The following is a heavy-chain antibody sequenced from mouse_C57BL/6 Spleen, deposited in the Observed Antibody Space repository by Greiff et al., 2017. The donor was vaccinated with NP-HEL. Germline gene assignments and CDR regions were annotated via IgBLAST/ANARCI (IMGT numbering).Heavy chain of an antibody. CDR3: TSLLPDY. Sequence: QVHVKQSGAELVRPGASVTLSCKASGYTFTDYEMHWVKQTPVHGLEWIGAIDPETGGTAYNQKFKGKAILTADKSSSTAYMELRSLTSEDSAVYYCTSLLPDYWGQGTTLTVSS. V-gene: IGHV1-15*01. D-gene: IGHD1-1*01. J-gene: IGHJ2*01. CDR2: IDPETGGT. CDR1: GYTFTDYE.